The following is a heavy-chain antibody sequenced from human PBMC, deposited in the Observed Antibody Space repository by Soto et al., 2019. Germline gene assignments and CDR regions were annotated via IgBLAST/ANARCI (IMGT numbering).Heavy chain of an antibody. D-gene: IGHD3-10*01. CDR2: ISYDGSNK. CDR3: AKFADGSGSYYKWDAFDI. V-gene: IGHV3-30*18. CDR1: GFTFSSYG. Sequence: QVQLVESGGGVVQPGRSLRLSCAASGFTFSSYGMHWVRQAPGKGLEWVAVISYDGSNKYYADSVKGRFTISRDNSKNTLYLQMNSLRAEDTAVYYCAKFADGSGSYYKWDAFDIWGQGTMVTVSS. J-gene: IGHJ3*02.